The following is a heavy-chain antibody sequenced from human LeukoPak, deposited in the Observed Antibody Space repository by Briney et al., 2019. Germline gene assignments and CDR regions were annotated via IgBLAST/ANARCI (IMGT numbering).Heavy chain of an antibody. V-gene: IGHV3-48*02. Sequence: GGSLRLSCEGSAFIFSGHWMNWVRHTPGKGLEWVSYISSSSSTIYYADSVKGRFTISRDNAKNSLYLQMNSLRDEDTAVYYCARPTGYSSGWYNYWGQGTLVTVSS. CDR1: AFIFSGHW. CDR3: ARPTGYSSGWYNY. J-gene: IGHJ4*02. CDR2: ISSSSSTI. D-gene: IGHD6-19*01.